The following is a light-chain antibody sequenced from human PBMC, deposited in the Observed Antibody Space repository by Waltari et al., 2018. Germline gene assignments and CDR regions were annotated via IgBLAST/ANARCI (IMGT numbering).Light chain of an antibody. Sequence: DIQRTQSPSTLSASVGDRVPIICRASQSISNWLAWYQQKPGKAPKLLIHKATTLESGVPSRFSGSGSGTEFTLTISSLQPDDFATYYCQQYNSYSTFGQGTKLEMK. CDR3: QQYNSYST. J-gene: IGKJ2*01. CDR1: QSISNW. CDR2: KAT. V-gene: IGKV1-5*03.